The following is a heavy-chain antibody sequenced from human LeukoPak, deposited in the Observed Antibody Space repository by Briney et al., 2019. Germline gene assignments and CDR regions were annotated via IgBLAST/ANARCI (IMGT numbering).Heavy chain of an antibody. CDR3: AKGRGGSTGYFEY. CDR2: MTGSGYST. Sequence: GGPLRLSCAASGLTFSSYATNWVRQAPGKGLEWVAAMTGSGYSTYYADSVKGRFTISRDNSKNTLYLQMNSLRAEDTAVYYCAKGRGGSTGYFEYWGQGTLVTVSS. V-gene: IGHV3-23*01. J-gene: IGHJ4*02. D-gene: IGHD2-2*01. CDR1: GLTFSSYA.